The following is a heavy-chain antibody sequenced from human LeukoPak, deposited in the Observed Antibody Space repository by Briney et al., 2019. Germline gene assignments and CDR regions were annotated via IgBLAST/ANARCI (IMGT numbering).Heavy chain of an antibody. J-gene: IGHJ4*02. CDR1: GFTFNTYG. D-gene: IGHD3-3*01. Sequence: GGSLRLSCAASGFTFNTYGMHWVRQAPGKGLEWVAVISYDGSNKYYVDSVKGRFTISRDNSKNTLYLQMNSLRAEDTAVYYCAKEVRWRFDYWGQGTLVTVSS. V-gene: IGHV3-30*18. CDR3: AKEVRWRFDY. CDR2: ISYDGSNK.